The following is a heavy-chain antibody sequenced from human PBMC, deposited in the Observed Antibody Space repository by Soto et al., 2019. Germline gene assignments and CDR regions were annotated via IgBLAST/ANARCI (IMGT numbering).Heavy chain of an antibody. V-gene: IGHV4-59*08. CDR1: GGSITNYY. CDR2: IFHTGTT. Sequence: QVQLQESGPGLVKPSETLSLTCTVSGGSITNYYYSWIRQPPGKGLEWIGYIFHTGTTSYNPSLKSRVTLSVDTPQSQFSLKLNSVTAADTAVYYCTTEAYDNSGSLAFDIWGPGTLVTVS. D-gene: IGHD3-22*01. CDR3: TTEAYDNSGSLAFDI. J-gene: IGHJ3*02.